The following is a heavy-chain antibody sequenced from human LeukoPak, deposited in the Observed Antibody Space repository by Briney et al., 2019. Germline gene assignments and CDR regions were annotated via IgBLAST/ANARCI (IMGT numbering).Heavy chain of an antibody. Sequence: GGSLRLSCAASGFTFSSYAMNWVRQAPGKGLEWVSSLSDGGHSSFYADSVRGRFTIYRDDSQNILYLQMNNLSGDDTALYYCAFSPLGFNYGYAYWGQGTLVTVSS. D-gene: IGHD5-18*01. V-gene: IGHV3-23*01. J-gene: IGHJ4*02. CDR3: AFSPLGFNYGYAY. CDR2: LSDGGHSS. CDR1: GFTFSSYA.